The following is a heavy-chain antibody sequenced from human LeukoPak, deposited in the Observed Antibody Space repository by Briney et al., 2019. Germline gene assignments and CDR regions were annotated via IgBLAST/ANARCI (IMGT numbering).Heavy chain of an antibody. CDR2: IYYSGST. CDR3: ARRPYTSGWYYYFDY. CDR1: GGSISSYY. J-gene: IGHJ4*02. V-gene: IGHV4-59*08. Sequence: SETLSLTCTVSGGSISSYYWSWIRQPPGKGLEWIGYIYYSGSTNYNPSLKSRVTISVDTSKNQFSLRLSSVTAADTAVYYCARRPYTSGWYYYFDYWGQGTLVTVSS. D-gene: IGHD6-19*01.